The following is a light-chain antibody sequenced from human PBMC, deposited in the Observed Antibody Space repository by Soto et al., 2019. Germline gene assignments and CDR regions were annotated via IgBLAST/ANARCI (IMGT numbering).Light chain of an antibody. Sequence: QSVLTQPPSVSGAPGQRVTISCTGSSSNIGADYDVHWYQRLPGTAPKLLIYANDNRPSGVPDRFSGSKSDTSASLAITGLQAKDEGDYYCQSYDSGLAHVIFGGGTKVTVL. CDR2: AND. CDR1: SSNIGADYD. CDR3: QSYDSGLAHVI. V-gene: IGLV1-40*01. J-gene: IGLJ2*01.